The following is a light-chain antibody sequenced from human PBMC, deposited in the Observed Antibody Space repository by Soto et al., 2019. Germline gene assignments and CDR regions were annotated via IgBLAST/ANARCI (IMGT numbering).Light chain of an antibody. J-gene: IGKJ2*01. V-gene: IGKV4-1*01. CDR3: QQYYRPSYT. CDR2: WAS. Sequence: DIVMTQSPVALAVSLGERATINCKSSQSVLYSSNNNNYIAWFQQKPRQPPKLLIYWASMRESGVPDRFSGSGSGTDFTLTISSLQAEDVAVYYCQQYYRPSYTFGQGTKLEIK. CDR1: QSVLYSSNNNNY.